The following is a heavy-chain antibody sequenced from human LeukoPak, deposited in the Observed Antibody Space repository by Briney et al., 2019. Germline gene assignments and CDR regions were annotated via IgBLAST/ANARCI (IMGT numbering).Heavy chain of an antibody. D-gene: IGHD6-19*01. J-gene: IGHJ2*01. Sequence: PGRSLRLSCAASGFTFSDHAMHWVRQAPGKGLEWVSAISGSGGSTYYADSVKGRFTISRDNSKNTLYLQMNSLRAEDTAVYYCAKGVDSSGWGWYFDLWGRGTLVTVSS. V-gene: IGHV3-23*01. CDR3: AKGVDSSGWGWYFDL. CDR1: GFTFSDHA. CDR2: ISGSGGST.